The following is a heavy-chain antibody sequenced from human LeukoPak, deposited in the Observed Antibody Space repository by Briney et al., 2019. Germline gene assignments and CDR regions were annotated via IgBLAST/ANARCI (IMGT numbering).Heavy chain of an antibody. V-gene: IGHV1-2*02. J-gene: IGHJ5*02. Sequence: ASVKVSCKASGYAFSSYGLTWVRQAPGQGLEWMGWINPNSGGTNYAQKFQGRVTMTRDTSISTAYMELSRLRSDDTAVYYCARDSGWYRWGQGTLVTVSS. CDR2: INPNSGGT. CDR1: GYAFSSYG. D-gene: IGHD6-19*01. CDR3: ARDSGWYR.